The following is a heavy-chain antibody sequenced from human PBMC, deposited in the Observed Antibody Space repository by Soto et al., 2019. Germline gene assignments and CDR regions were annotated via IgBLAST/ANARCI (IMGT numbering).Heavy chain of an antibody. V-gene: IGHV3-30*18. Sequence: VGSLRLSCASSVFTFNTYGMHCVRHAPGKWLEWVAVISYDGSEKYYVDSVKGRFTISKDNSKNTLYLQMNSLRPEDTAVYYCAKSPNFYCSSPNCYKYYFEHLGQGTRVNVSS. J-gene: IGHJ4*02. CDR1: VFTFNTYG. CDR3: AKSPNFYCSSPNCYKYYFEH. CDR2: ISYDGSEK. D-gene: IGHD2-2*02.